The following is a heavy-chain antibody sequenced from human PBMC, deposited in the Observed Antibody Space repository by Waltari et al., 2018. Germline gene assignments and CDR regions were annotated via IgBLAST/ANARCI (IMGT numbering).Heavy chain of an antibody. Sequence: QVQLQESGPGLVKPSETLSLTCTVSGGSISSYSWSWIRQPPGKGLEWIGYIYYSGSTNYNPSLKSRVTISVDTSKNQFSLKLSSVTAADTAVYYCARAGIVATPDYYYYYMDVWGKGTTVTVSS. V-gene: IGHV4-59*01. CDR1: GGSISSYS. CDR3: ARAGIVATPDYYYYYMDV. J-gene: IGHJ6*03. CDR2: IYYSGST. D-gene: IGHD5-12*01.